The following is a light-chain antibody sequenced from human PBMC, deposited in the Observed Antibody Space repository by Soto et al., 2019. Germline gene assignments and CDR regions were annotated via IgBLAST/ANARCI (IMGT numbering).Light chain of an antibody. J-gene: IGLJ3*02. CDR3: ETWDSNIWV. V-gene: IGLV4-60*02. Sequence: QSVLTQSSSASASLGSSVKLTCTLSSGHSSYIIAWHQQQTGKAPRYLMKLEGSGSYNKGSGVPDRFPGSSSGADRYLTISNLQFEDEADYYCETWDSNIWVFGGGTKLTVL. CDR1: SGHSSYI. CDR2: LEGSGSY.